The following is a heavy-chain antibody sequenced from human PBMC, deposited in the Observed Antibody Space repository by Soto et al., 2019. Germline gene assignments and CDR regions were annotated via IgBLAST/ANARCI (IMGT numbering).Heavy chain of an antibody. V-gene: IGHV3-74*01. D-gene: IGHD3-3*01. CDR2: INSDGTDT. J-gene: IGHJ6*02. Sequence: PGGSLRLSCAASGFTFSRYWMHWVRQAPGKGLVWVSRINSDGTDTDYADSVKGRFTISRDNAKNTLYLQVNSLRAEDTAVYFYARDRRVLRSSPYGMDVWGQGTTVTVS. CDR3: ARDRRVLRSSPYGMDV. CDR1: GFTFSRYW.